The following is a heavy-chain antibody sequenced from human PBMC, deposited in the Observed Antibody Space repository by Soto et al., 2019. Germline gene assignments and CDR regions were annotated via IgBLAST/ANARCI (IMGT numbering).Heavy chain of an antibody. CDR1: GFTFSSYG. J-gene: IGHJ4*02. D-gene: IGHD6-13*01. V-gene: IGHV3-33*01. Sequence: PGGSLRLSCAASGFTFSSYGMHWVRQAPGKGLEWVAVIWYDGSNKYYADSVKGRFTISRDNSKNTLYLQMNSLRAEDTAVYCCARGIAAAGIDYWGQGTLVTVSS. CDR3: ARGIAAAGIDY. CDR2: IWYDGSNK.